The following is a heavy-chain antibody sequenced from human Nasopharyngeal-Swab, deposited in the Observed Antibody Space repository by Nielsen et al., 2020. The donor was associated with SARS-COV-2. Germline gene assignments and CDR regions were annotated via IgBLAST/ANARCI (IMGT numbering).Heavy chain of an antibody. Sequence: VRQMPGKGLEWMGIIYPGDSDTRHSPSFQGQVTISADKSISTAYLQWSSLKASDTAMYYCARHKGQCSGGSCYPAYWGQGTLVTVSS. J-gene: IGHJ4*02. D-gene: IGHD2-15*01. CDR3: ARHKGQCSGGSCYPAY. CDR2: IYPGDSDT. V-gene: IGHV5-51*01.